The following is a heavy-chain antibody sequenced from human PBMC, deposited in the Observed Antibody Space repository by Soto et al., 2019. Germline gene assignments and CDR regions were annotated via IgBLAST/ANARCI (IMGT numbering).Heavy chain of an antibody. V-gene: IGHV1-18*01. CDR2: ISAYNGHT. CDR3: ARDYGSGSCRFDY. CDR1: GYTFTYYG. D-gene: IGHD3-10*01. J-gene: IGHJ4*02. Sequence: QVQLVQSGAEVKKPGASVKVSCKASGYTFTYYGVTWVRQAPGQGLEWMGWISAYNGHTNYAQNLQARGTMTTDTSTTTAYMGLRSLRSYDTAVYYCARDYGSGSCRFDYWGQGTLVTVSS.